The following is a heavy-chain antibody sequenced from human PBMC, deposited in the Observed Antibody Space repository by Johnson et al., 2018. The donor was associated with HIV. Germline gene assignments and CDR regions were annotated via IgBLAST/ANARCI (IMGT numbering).Heavy chain of an antibody. CDR3: ASLGGLNHMGDPFDI. J-gene: IGHJ3*02. CDR1: GFTFSSYA. V-gene: IGHV3-30*04. Sequence: QMLLVESGGGVVQPGRSLRLSCSASGFTFSSYAMHWVRQAPGKGLEWVAVISYDAKHKYYAASGKGRVTTSSDNSKNTLSLQMSSLRVEDTAVYFLASLGGLNHMGDPFDIWGQGTMVTVSS. D-gene: IGHD3-16*01. CDR2: ISYDAKHK.